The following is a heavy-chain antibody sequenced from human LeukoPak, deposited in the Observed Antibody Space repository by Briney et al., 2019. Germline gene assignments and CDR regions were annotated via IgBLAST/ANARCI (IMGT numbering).Heavy chain of an antibody. Sequence: GGSLRLSCAASGFTFSSYSMNWVRQAPGKGLEWVSSIRSSSSYIYYADSVKGRFTISRDNAKNSLYLQMNSLRAEDTAVYYCAKDRGPLTFDPWGQGTLVTVSS. J-gene: IGHJ5*02. D-gene: IGHD3-10*01. CDR3: AKDRGPLTFDP. CDR2: IRSSSSYI. CDR1: GFTFSSYS. V-gene: IGHV3-21*04.